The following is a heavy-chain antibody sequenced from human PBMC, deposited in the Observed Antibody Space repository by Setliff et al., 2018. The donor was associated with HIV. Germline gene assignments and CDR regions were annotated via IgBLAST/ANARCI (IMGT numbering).Heavy chain of an antibody. CDR2: IIPIFGTA. D-gene: IGHD6-13*01. V-gene: IGHV1-69*05. Sequence: GASVKVSCKASGGTFSSYAISWVRQAPGQGLEWMGGIIPIFGTANYAQKFQGRFTISRDNSKSTVYLQMGSLRAEDMAVYYCARVRVAAVAPYFDFWGQGALVTVSS. CDR1: GGTFSSYA. CDR3: ARVRVAAVAPYFDF. J-gene: IGHJ4*02.